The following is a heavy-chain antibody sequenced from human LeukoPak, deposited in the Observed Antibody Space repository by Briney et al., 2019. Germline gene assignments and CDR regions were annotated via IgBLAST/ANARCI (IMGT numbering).Heavy chain of an antibody. D-gene: IGHD3-16*01. Sequence: GGSLRLSCAASGFTFSSYAMHWVRQAPGKGLVWVSRINSDGSTTSYADSVKGRFTISRDNAKNTLYLHMNSLRAEDTAVYYCARDLRGIGDETAYWGQGTLVTVSS. J-gene: IGHJ4*02. CDR1: GFTFSSYA. CDR2: INSDGSTT. CDR3: ARDLRGIGDETAY. V-gene: IGHV3-74*01.